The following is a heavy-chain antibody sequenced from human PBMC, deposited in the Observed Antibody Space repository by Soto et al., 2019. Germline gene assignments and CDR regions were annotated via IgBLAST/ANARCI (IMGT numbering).Heavy chain of an antibody. CDR2: I. J-gene: IGHJ5*02. CDR3: ARVPGP. V-gene: IGHV4-30-2*01. Sequence: TLSLTCAVSGGSISSGGYSWSWIRQPPGKGLEWIGYIYYNPSLKSRVTISVDRSKNQFSLKLSSVTAADTAVYYCARVPGPWGQGTLVTVSS. CDR1: GGSISSGGYS.